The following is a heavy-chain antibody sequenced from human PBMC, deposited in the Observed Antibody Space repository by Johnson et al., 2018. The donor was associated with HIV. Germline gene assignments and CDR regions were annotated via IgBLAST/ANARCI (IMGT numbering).Heavy chain of an antibody. CDR2: IGTAGDT. D-gene: IGHD3-22*01. Sequence: VQLVESGGGLVQPGGSQRLSCAASGFTFSSYDMHWVRQATGKGLEWVSAIGTAGDTYYPGSVKGRFTISRDNAKNSLYLQMNSLRVEDTAVYYCARDASMFRLDSSGYANSFSIWGQGTLVTVSA. V-gene: IGHV3-13*01. J-gene: IGHJ3*02. CDR3: ARDASMFRLDSSGYANSFSI. CDR1: GFTFSSYD.